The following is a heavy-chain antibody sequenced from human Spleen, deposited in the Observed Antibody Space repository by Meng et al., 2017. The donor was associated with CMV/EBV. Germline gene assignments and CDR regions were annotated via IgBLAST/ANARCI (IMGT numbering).Heavy chain of an antibody. Sequence: SVKVSCKASGGTFSSYAISWVRQAPGQGLEWMGGIIPILGIANYAQKFQGRVTITADKSTSTAYMELSSLRSEDTAVYYCARGAPDYYDSSGYFDYWGQGTLVTVSS. J-gene: IGHJ4*02. CDR1: GGTFSSYA. D-gene: IGHD3-22*01. V-gene: IGHV1-69*10. CDR2: IIPILGIA. CDR3: ARGAPDYYDSSGYFDY.